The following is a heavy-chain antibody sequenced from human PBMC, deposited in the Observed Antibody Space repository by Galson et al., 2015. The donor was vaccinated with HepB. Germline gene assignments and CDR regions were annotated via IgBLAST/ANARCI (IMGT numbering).Heavy chain of an antibody. D-gene: IGHD2-2*01. V-gene: IGHV1-18*04. Sequence: SVKVSCKASGYTFTSYGISWVRQAPGQGLEWMGWISAYNGNTNYAQKLQGRVTMTTDTSTSTAYMELRSLRSDDTAVYYCARDRRAGLVPAADWFDPWGQGTLVTVSS. CDR1: GYTFTSYG. CDR2: ISAYNGNT. CDR3: ARDRRAGLVPAADWFDP. J-gene: IGHJ5*02.